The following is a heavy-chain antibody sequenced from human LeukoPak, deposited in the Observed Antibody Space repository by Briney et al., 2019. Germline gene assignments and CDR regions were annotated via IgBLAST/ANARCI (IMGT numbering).Heavy chain of an antibody. CDR1: GYTFTSYA. CDR2: INPNSGGT. J-gene: IGHJ4*02. V-gene: IGHV1-2*02. Sequence: GASVKVSCKASGYTFTSYAMNWVRQAPGQGLEWMGWINPNSGGTNYAQKFQGRVTMTRDTSISTAYMELSSLRSEDTAVYYCARGRRLNLIMITFRPRDQYFDYWGQGTLVTVSS. D-gene: IGHD3-16*01. CDR3: ARGRRLNLIMITFRPRDQYFDY.